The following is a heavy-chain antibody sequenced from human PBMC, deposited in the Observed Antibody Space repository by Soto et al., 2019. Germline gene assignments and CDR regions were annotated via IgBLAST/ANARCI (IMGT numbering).Heavy chain of an antibody. V-gene: IGHV4-39*01. CDR1: GGSISTSNFY. J-gene: IGHJ5*02. CDR3: ARQAWYNWFDP. D-gene: IGHD2-15*01. CDR2: IYYRGST. Sequence: SETLSLTCTVSGGSISTSNFYWGWIRHPPGKGLEWIGSIYYRGSTYYNPSLKRRVTVSVNPSKHQFSLDLSSVTAADTAMYYCARQAWYNWFDPWAQGTLVTVSS.